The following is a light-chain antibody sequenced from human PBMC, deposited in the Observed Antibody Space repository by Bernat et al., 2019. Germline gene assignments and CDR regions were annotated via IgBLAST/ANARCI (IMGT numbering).Light chain of an antibody. CDR3: QQYGDSVT. CDR1: QSVSSNF. J-gene: IGKJ4*01. Sequence: EIVLTQSPGTLSLSPGERATLSCRASQSVSSNFLAWDQQKPGQAPRLLIYGASSRATGIPDRFSGSGSGTDFTLTISRLEPEDFAVYYCQQYGDSVTFGGGTKVEIK. CDR2: GAS. V-gene: IGKV3-20*01.